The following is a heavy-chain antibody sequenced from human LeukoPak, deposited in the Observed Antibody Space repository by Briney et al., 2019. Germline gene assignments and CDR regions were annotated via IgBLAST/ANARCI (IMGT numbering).Heavy chain of an antibody. CDR2: IKSKAYGGTI. CDR1: GFTFSNAW. D-gene: IGHD2-21*01. V-gene: IGHV3-15*07. Sequence: PGGSLRLSCAASGFTFSNAWMNWVRQAPGKGLEWVGRIKSKAYGGTIDYAAPVKGRYTISRDDSENTLYLQMNSLKTEDTAVYYCTTDYGSSISSYYYYGMDVWGQGTTVTVSS. J-gene: IGHJ6*02. CDR3: TTDYGSSISSYYYYGMDV.